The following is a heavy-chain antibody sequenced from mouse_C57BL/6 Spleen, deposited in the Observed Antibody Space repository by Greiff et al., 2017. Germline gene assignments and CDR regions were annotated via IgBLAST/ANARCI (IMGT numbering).Heavy chain of an antibody. CDR1: GYTFTSYW. V-gene: IGHV1-69*01. CDR2: IDPSDSYT. J-gene: IGHJ4*01. CDR3: ARGSYAMDY. Sequence: VQLQQPGAELVMPGASVKLSCKASGYTFTSYWMHWVKQRPGQGLEWIGEIDPSDSYTNYNQKFKGKSTLTVDKSSSTAYMHLSSLTSEDSAVYYCARGSYAMDYWGQGTSVTVSS.